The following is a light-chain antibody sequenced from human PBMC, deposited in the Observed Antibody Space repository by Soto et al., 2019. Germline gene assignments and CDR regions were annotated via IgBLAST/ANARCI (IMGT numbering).Light chain of an antibody. Sequence: QSVLTQPPSVSGAPGQRVTISCTGSSSNIGAHYDVHWYQQLPGTAPILLIYGNTNRPSGVPDRFSGSKSGTSASLAITGLQAEDEADYYCQSYDSSLSVYVFGSGTRSPS. V-gene: IGLV1-40*01. CDR3: QSYDSSLSVYV. CDR2: GNT. CDR1: SSNIGAHYD. J-gene: IGLJ1*01.